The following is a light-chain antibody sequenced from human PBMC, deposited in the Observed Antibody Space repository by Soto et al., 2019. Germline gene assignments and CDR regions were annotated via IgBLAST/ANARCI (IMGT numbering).Light chain of an antibody. J-gene: IGLJ3*02. Sequence: QSVLTQPASVSGSPGQSITISCTGTSNDVGGYNYVSWYQHHPGKAPQLMIYEVSSRPSGVSNRFSGSKSGSTASLTISGLRAEDEADYYCTSYTSSSTLAFGGGTQLTVL. CDR2: EVS. CDR1: SNDVGGYNY. CDR3: TSYTSSSTLA. V-gene: IGLV2-14*01.